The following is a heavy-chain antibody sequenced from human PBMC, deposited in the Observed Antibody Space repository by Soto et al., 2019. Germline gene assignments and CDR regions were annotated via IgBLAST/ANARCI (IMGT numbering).Heavy chain of an antibody. Sequence: QITLKESGPTLVKPTQTLTLTCTFSGFSLSTSGVGVGWIRQPPGKALEWLTLIYWDDDKRYSTPSLKSRLTTXKXXSKNQVVLTMTTVSPEDTATYYCAHRITAAGGRDYWGQGILVTVSS. D-gene: IGHD3-16*01. V-gene: IGHV2-5*02. CDR2: IYWDDDK. CDR3: AHRITAAGGRDY. J-gene: IGHJ4*02. CDR1: GFSLSTSGVG.